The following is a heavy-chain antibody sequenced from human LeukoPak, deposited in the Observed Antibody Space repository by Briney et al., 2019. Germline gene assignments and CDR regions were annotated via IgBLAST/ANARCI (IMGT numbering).Heavy chain of an antibody. Sequence: GRSLRLSCAASGFTFSNYGVHWVRQAPGKGLEWVAVIWHDGSNKYYADSVKGRFTISRDNAKNKLYLQMNSLRAEDTAVYYCARDGFCSSSSCYPLNWFDPWGQGTLVTVSS. J-gene: IGHJ5*02. D-gene: IGHD2-2*03. CDR2: IWHDGSNK. V-gene: IGHV3-33*01. CDR1: GFTFSNYG. CDR3: ARDGFCSSSSCYPLNWFDP.